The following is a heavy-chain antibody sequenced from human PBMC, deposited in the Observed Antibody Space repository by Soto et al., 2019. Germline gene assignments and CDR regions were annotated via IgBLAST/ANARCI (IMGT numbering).Heavy chain of an antibody. V-gene: IGHV4-30-2*01. J-gene: IGHJ4*02. Sequence: PSETLSLTCAVSGGSISSGGYSWSWIRQPPGKGLEWIGYIYHSGSTYYNPSLKSRVTISVDRSKNQFSLKLSSVTAADTAVYYCARALHSPRLSIAARRGYYFDYWGQGTLVTVSS. CDR3: ARALHSPRLSIAARRGYYFDY. CDR1: GGSISSGGYS. CDR2: IYHSGST. D-gene: IGHD6-6*01.